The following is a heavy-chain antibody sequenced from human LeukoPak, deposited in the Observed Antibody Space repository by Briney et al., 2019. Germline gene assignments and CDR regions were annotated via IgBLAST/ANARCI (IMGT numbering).Heavy chain of an antibody. CDR3: ARGCGSTSCYRYYYGMDV. J-gene: IGHJ6*02. V-gene: IGHV1-8*01. D-gene: IGHD2-2*01. CDR2: MNANSGNT. CDR1: GYTFTSYD. Sequence: ASVKVSCKASGYTFTSYDINWVRQATGQGLEWMGWMNANSGNTGYAQKFQGRVTMTRNTSISTAYMELSSLRSEDTAVYYCARGCGSTSCYRYYYGMDVWGQGTTVTVSS.